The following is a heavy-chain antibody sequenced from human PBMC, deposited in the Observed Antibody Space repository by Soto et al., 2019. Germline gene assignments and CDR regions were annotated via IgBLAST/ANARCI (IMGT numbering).Heavy chain of an antibody. CDR1: GYSFTSYW. CDR3: ASNPLDSSDLVGAFDI. D-gene: IGHD3-22*01. Sequence: PGESLKISCKGSGYSFTSYWIGWVRQMPGKGLEWMGIIYPGDSDTRYSPSFQGQVTISADKSISTAYLQWSSLRASDTAMYYCASNPLDSSDLVGAFDIWGQGTMVTVSS. J-gene: IGHJ3*02. V-gene: IGHV5-51*01. CDR2: IYPGDSDT.